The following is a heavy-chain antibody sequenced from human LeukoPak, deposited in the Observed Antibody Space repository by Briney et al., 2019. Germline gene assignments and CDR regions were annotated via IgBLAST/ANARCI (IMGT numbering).Heavy chain of an antibody. J-gene: IGHJ3*02. CDR3: AREYTAVAGEDAFDI. V-gene: IGHV3-30*04. D-gene: IGHD6-19*01. CDR1: GFTFSSYA. CDR2: ISYDGSNK. Sequence: QPGGSLRLSCAASGFTFSSYAMHWVRQAPGKGLEWVAVISYDGSNKYYADSVKGRFTISRDNSKNTLYLQMNSLRAEDTAVYYCAREYTAVAGEDAFDIWGQGTMVTVSS.